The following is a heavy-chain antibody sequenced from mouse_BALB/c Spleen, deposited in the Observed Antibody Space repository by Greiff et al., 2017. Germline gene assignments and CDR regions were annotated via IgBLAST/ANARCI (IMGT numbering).Heavy chain of an antibody. Sequence: EVKLMESGGGLVKPGGSLKLSCAASGFTFSSYAMSWVRQTPEKRLEWVASISSGGSTYYPDSVKGRFTISRDNARNILYLQMSSLRSEDTAMYYCARENYLYAMDYWGQGTSVTVSS. CDR1: GFTFSSYA. V-gene: IGHV5-6-5*01. J-gene: IGHJ4*01. CDR3: ARENYLYAMDY. CDR2: ISSGGST. D-gene: IGHD1-1*01.